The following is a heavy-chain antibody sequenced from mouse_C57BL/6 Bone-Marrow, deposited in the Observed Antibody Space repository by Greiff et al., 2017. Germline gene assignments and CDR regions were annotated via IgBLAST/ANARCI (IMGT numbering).Heavy chain of an antibody. D-gene: IGHD3-1*01. V-gene: IGHV3-6*01. CDR3: ARAREKSLYYYAMDY. J-gene: IGHJ4*01. CDR2: ISYDGSN. Sequence: EVQLQESGPGLVKPSQSLSLTCSVTGYSITSGYYWNWIRQFPGNKLEWMGYISYDGSNNYNPSLKNRISITRDTSKNQFFLKLNSVTTEDTATYYCARAREKSLYYYAMDYWGQGTSVTVSS. CDR1: GYSITSGYY.